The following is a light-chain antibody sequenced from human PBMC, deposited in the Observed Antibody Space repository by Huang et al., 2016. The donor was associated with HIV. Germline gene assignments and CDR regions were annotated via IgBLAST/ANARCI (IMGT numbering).Light chain of an antibody. V-gene: IGKV3-15*01. J-gene: IGKJ1*01. CDR2: GAS. CDR3: QHYNNWPPWT. CDR1: QGVSNN. Sequence: EIVMTQSPATLSVSPGERATLSCRASQGVSNNIAWYQQKPGHTPRLLIHGASTRATGSAAKFSGRGSGTDFTLTITSLQPEDSAVYYCQHYNNWPPWTFGPGTQVEI.